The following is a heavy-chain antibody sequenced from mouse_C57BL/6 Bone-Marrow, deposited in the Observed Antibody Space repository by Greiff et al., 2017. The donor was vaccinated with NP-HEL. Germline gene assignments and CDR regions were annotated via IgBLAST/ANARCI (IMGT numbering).Heavy chain of an antibody. CDR3: ARSDYYGSSFDY. CDR2: IYPRSGNT. D-gene: IGHD1-1*01. V-gene: IGHV1-81*01. CDR1: GYTFTSYG. J-gene: IGHJ2*01. Sequence: VQLKESGAELVRPGASVKLSCKASGYTFTSYGISWVKQRPGQGLEWIGEIYPRSGNTYYTEKFKGKATLTADKSSSTAYMELRSLTSEDSAVYFCARSDYYGSSFDYWGQGTTLTVSS.